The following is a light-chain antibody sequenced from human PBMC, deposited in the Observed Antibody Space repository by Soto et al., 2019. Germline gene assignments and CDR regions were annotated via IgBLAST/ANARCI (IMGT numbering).Light chain of an antibody. Sequence: EIVLTQSPGTLSLSPGERATLSCRASQSVSSSYLAWYQQKPGQAPRLLVNGVFSRATGIPDRFSGSGSGTDFTLTISRLPPEDYAVYYCQHCGRLLWTFGQGTMVEVK. CDR1: QSVSSSY. CDR3: QHCGRLLWT. V-gene: IGKV3-20*01. J-gene: IGKJ1*01. CDR2: GVF.